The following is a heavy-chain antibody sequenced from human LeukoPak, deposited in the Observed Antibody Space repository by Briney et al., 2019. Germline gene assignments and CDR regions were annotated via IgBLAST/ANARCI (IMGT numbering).Heavy chain of an antibody. D-gene: IGHD2/OR15-2a*01. J-gene: IGHJ3*02. CDR3: ASNPSTIPDAFDI. CDR2: INWNGGST. Sequence: PGGSLRLSCAASGFTFDDYGMSWVRQAPGKGLEWVSGINWNGGSTGYADSVKGRFTISRDNAKNSLYLQMNSLRAEDTAVYYCASNPSTIPDAFDIWGQGTMVTVSS. CDR1: GFTFDDYG. V-gene: IGHV3-20*04.